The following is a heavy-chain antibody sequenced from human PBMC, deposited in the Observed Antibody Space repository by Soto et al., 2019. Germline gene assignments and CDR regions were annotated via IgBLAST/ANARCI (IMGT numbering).Heavy chain of an antibody. CDR1: GDFISSSSYF. CDR2: IYYSGTT. Sequence: SETLSLTCTVSGDFISSSSYFWGWIRQPPGKGLEWIGSIYYSGTTYYNPSLKSRVTISVDTSKNQFSLKLSSVTAADTAVYYCARESALFPYYYYGMDVWGQGTSDTVSS. J-gene: IGHJ6*02. CDR3: ARESALFPYYYYGMDV. V-gene: IGHV4-39*02. D-gene: IGHD3-10*02.